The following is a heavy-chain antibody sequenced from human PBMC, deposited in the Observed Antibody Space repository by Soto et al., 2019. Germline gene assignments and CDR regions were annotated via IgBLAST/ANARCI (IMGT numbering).Heavy chain of an antibody. V-gene: IGHV5-51*01. Sequence: GESLKISCRGSGYSFTNYWIGWVRQMPGKGSEWMGIIYPGDSNTRYSPSFQGQVTISADKSISTAYLQWSSLKASDTAIYYCARLAGGNYYYGMDFWGPGTTVTVSS. CDR2: IYPGDSNT. D-gene: IGHD3-16*01. CDR3: ARLAGGNYYYGMDF. CDR1: GYSFTNYW. J-gene: IGHJ6*02.